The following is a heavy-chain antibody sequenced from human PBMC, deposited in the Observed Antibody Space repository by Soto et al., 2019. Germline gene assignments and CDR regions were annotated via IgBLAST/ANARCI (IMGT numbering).Heavy chain of an antibody. J-gene: IGHJ3*01. CDR1: GFTFSSFW. CDR2: IKQDGSEG. Sequence: GGSLRLSCGASGFTFSSFWMNWVRQAPGKGLEWVANIKQDGSEGYYVDSVKGRFTISRDNAKNSLYLQMNSLRAEDTAVYYCARTNTFDFWGQGTMVTVSS. V-gene: IGHV3-7*01. CDR3: ARTNTFDF.